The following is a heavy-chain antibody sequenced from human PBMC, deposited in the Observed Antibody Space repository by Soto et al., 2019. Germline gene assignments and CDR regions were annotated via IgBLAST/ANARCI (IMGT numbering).Heavy chain of an antibody. Sequence: QVQLVQSGAEVKKPGASVKVSCKASGYTFTSYAMHWVRQAPGQSLEWMGWINAGNGNTKYSQKFQGRVTITRDTSASAAYMELSSLRSEDTAVYYCARGDYYDIHDYWGQGTLVTVSS. CDR3: ARGDYYDIHDY. CDR2: INAGNGNT. CDR1: GYTFTSYA. D-gene: IGHD3-22*01. J-gene: IGHJ4*02. V-gene: IGHV1-3*01.